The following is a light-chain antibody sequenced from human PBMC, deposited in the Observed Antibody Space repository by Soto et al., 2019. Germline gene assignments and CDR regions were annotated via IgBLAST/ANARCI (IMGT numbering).Light chain of an antibody. Sequence: QPVLTQSPSASASLGASVKLTCTLSSGHSSYAIAWHRQQPEKGPRYLMKLNSDGSHSKGDGIPDRFSGSSSGAERYLTISSLQSEDEADYYCQTWGTGNVVFGGGTKVTVL. J-gene: IGLJ2*01. V-gene: IGLV4-69*01. CDR1: SGHSSYA. CDR2: LNSDGSH. CDR3: QTWGTGNVV.